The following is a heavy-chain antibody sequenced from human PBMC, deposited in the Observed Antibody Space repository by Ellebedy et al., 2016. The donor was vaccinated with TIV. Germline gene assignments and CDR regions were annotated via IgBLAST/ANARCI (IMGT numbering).Heavy chain of an antibody. Sequence: ASVKVSCKASGGTFSSYAISWVRHSPGQGLEWMGRINPILGIANYAQKFQGRVTITADKSTSTAYLELSSLRSEDTAVYYCARARLGRYCSGGSCYVSSDFDYWGQGTLVTVSS. CDR3: ARARLGRYCSGGSCYVSSDFDY. CDR1: GGTFSSYA. CDR2: INPILGIA. D-gene: IGHD2-15*01. V-gene: IGHV1-69*10. J-gene: IGHJ4*02.